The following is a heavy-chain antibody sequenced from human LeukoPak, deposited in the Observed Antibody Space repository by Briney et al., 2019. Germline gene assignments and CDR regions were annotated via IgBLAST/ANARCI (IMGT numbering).Heavy chain of an antibody. D-gene: IGHD3-22*01. J-gene: IGHJ4*02. CDR1: GFTFSNFA. Sequence: PGRSLRLSCAASGFTFSNFAMHWVRQAPGKGLEWVGVSFYDGTMQYYSDSVKGRFTISRDNSKNTLYLQMNSLRAEDTAVYYCARDGYYYDSSGYPKIFDYWGQGTLVTVSS. V-gene: IGHV3-30*04. CDR3: ARDGYYYDSSGYPKIFDY. CDR2: SFYDGTMQ.